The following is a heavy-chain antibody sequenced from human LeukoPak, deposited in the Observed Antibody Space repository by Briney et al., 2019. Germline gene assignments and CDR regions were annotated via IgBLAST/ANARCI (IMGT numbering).Heavy chain of an antibody. CDR1: GGTFSSYA. CDR3: ARGAGYCSSTSCYLAAFDI. Sequence: ASVKVSCKASGGTFSSYAISWVRQAPGQGLEWMGGIIPIFGTANYAQKFQGRVTITTDESTSTAYMELSSLRSEGTAVYYCARGAGYCSSTSCYLAAFDIWGQGTMVTVSS. CDR2: IIPIFGTA. V-gene: IGHV1-69*05. J-gene: IGHJ3*02. D-gene: IGHD2-2*03.